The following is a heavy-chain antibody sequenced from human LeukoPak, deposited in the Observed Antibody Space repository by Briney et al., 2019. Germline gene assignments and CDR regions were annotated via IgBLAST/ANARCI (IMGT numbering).Heavy chain of an antibody. Sequence: SETLSLTCTVSGGSISSYYWSWIRQPPGKGLEWIGYIYYSRSTNYNPSLKSRVTISVDTSKNQFSLKLSSVTAADTAVYYCARHFNGYNRNWFDPWGQGTLVTVSS. D-gene: IGHD5-24*01. CDR1: GGSISSYY. CDR2: IYYSRST. V-gene: IGHV4-59*08. CDR3: ARHFNGYNRNWFDP. J-gene: IGHJ5*02.